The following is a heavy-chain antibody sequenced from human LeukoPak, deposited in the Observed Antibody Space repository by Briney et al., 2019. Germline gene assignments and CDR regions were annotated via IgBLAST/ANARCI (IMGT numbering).Heavy chain of an antibody. J-gene: IGHJ3*02. CDR2: INTGSGNT. D-gene: IGHD3-10*01. Sequence: ASVKVSCRATEYTFSNYALHWVRQAPGQGLEWMGWINTGSGNTEYSEKFQGRVTITRDTSASTVYMELSSLRSEDAAVYYCARNRRAVREVIIVDAFDIWGQGTMVTVSS. CDR1: EYTFSNYA. CDR3: ARNRRAVREVIIVDAFDI. V-gene: IGHV1-3*04.